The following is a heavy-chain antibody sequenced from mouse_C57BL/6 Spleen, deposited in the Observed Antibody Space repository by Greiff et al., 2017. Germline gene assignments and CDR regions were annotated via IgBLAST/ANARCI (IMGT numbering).Heavy chain of an antibody. V-gene: IGHV1-81*01. CDR2: IYPRSGNT. J-gene: IGHJ4*01. CDR3: ARFGTTVVANYAMDY. D-gene: IGHD1-1*01. Sequence: QVQLQQSGAELARPGASVKLSCKASGYTFTSYGISWVKQRTGQGLEWIGEIYPRSGNTYYNEKFKGKATLTADKSSSAAYMELRSLTSEDSAVYVCARFGTTVVANYAMDYWGQGTSVTVSS. CDR1: GYTFTSYG.